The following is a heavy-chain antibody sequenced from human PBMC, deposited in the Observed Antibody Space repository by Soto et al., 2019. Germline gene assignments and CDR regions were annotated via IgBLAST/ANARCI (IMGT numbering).Heavy chain of an antibody. CDR2: ISSRSSNI. J-gene: IGHJ4*02. CDR1: GFTFNIYS. Sequence: GGSLRLSCAASGFTFNIYSMHWVRQAPGKGLEWVSSISSRSSNIDYADSVKGRFTISRDNANNSLYLQMNNLSADDTAVYYCARDTKMLAPLIYMDAWGRGTLVTVSS. CDR3: ARDTKMLAPLIYMDA. D-gene: IGHD3-22*01. V-gene: IGHV3-21*01.